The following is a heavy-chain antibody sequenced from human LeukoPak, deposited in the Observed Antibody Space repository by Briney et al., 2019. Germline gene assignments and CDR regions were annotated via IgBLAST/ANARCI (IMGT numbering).Heavy chain of an antibody. CDR2: IYTSGST. CDR3: ARDPYCSSTSCYRWFDP. Sequence: SETLSLTCTVSRGSISNYYWSWIRQPAGKGLEWIGRIYTSGSTNYNPSLKSRVTMSVDTSKNQFSLKLSSVTAADTAVYYCARDPYCSSTSCYRWFDPWGQGTLVTVSS. V-gene: IGHV4-4*07. CDR1: RGSISNYY. J-gene: IGHJ5*02. D-gene: IGHD2-2*01.